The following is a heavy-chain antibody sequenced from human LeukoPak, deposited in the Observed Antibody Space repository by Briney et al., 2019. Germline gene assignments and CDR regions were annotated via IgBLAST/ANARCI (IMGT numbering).Heavy chain of an antibody. D-gene: IGHD3/OR15-3a*01. CDR1: GFNFSSYW. CDR3: AKEEDYYCRTGYPPYFDY. Sequence: GGALGLFCAASGFNFSSYWVSWVRQAPGKGLEWVGNIKQGGREKYHVDFVKGRFTISRDKAKKLPYLEMKSLGAEDTAVFYCAKEEDYYCRTGYPPYFDYWGQGTLVTVSS. J-gene: IGHJ4*02. CDR2: IKQGGREK. V-gene: IGHV3-7*01.